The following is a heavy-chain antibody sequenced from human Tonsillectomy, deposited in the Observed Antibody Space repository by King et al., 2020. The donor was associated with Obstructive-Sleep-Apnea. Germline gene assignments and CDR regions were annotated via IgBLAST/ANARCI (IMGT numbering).Heavy chain of an antibody. Sequence: VQLVESGGGVVQPGRSLRLSCAASGFTFSSYAMHWVRQAPGKGLEWGAVISYDGSNKYYADSVKGRFTISRDNSKNTLYLQMNSLRAEDTAVYYCASRRERAVAGPPDYWGQGTLVTVSS. J-gene: IGHJ4*02. CDR1: GFTFSSYA. D-gene: IGHD6-19*01. V-gene: IGHV3-30*04. CDR3: ASRRERAVAGPPDY. CDR2: ISYDGSNK.